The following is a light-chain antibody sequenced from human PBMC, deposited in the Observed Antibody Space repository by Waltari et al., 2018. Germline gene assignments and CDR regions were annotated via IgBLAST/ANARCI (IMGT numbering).Light chain of an antibody. V-gene: IGLV2-23*02. CDR3: SSYAGSSKGV. CDR2: AVS. CDR1: SSDVGNYKR. J-gene: IGLJ2*01. Sequence: QSALTQPASVSGSPAQSITISCPGTSSDVGNYKRVSWYQQHPGKAPKLMIYAVSKRPLGVSDRFSGSKSGDMDSLTISGLQTEDEAEYFCSSYAGSSKGVFGGGTKVTVL.